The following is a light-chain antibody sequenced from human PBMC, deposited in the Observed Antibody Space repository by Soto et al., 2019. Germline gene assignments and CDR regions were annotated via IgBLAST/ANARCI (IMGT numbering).Light chain of an antibody. Sequence: QSALTQPPSASGSPGQSVTISCTGTSSDVGGYNFVSWYQHHPGKAPKLMIYEVNKRPSGVPDRFSGSKSGNTASLTVSGLQAEDDADYYCASYAGSNNYVFGTGTKLTVL. CDR2: EVN. CDR1: SSDVGGYNF. CDR3: ASYAGSNNYV. J-gene: IGLJ1*01. V-gene: IGLV2-8*01.